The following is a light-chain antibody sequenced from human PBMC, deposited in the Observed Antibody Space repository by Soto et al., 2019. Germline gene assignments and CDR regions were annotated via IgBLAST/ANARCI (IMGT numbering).Light chain of an antibody. CDR1: ESLCYSPNNKNY. J-gene: IGKJ1*01. CDR2: WAS. V-gene: IGKV4-1*01. CDR3: QQFYEPPQT. Sequence: DIVMTQSPDSLAVSLGETAAINCKSSESLCYSPNNKNYLAWYQQRPGQPPKLLVNWASARESGVPARFTGSGSGTDFTLTITGLQAEDVATYFCQQFYEPPQTFGQGTKV.